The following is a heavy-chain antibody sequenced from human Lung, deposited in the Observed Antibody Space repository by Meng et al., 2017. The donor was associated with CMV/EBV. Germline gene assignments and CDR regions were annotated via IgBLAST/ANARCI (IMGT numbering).Heavy chain of an antibody. CDR1: GGTFSSYA. J-gene: IGHJ4*02. V-gene: IGHV1-69*10. D-gene: IGHD2-2*01. CDR2: IIPILGIA. CDR3: ASEYQLLLDY. Sequence: SVXVSCKASGGTFSSYAISWVRQAPGQGLEWMGGIIPILGIANYAQKFQGRVTITADKSTSTAYMELSSLRSEDTAVYYCASEYQLLLDYLGQGTLVTVSS.